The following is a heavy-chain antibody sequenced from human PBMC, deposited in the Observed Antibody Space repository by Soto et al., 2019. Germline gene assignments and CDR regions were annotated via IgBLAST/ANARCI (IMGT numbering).Heavy chain of an antibody. CDR1: GGTFSSYA. CDR2: IIPILGIA. CDR3: ARGSIVGATNYYYGMDV. Sequence: ASVKVSCKASGGTFSSYAISWVRQAPGQGLEWMGGIIPILGIANYAQKFQGRVTITADKSTSTAYMELSSLRSEDTAVYYCARGSIVGATNYYYGMDVWGQGTTVTVSS. V-gene: IGHV1-69*10. D-gene: IGHD1-26*01. J-gene: IGHJ6*02.